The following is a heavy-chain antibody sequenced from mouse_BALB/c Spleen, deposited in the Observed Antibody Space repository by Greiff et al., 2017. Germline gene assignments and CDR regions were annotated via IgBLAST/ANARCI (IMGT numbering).Heavy chain of an antibody. Sequence: QVQLQQSGAELVKPGASVTLSCKASGYTFTSYYMYWVKQRPGQGLEWIGEINPSNGGTNFNEKFKSKATLSVDKSSSTAYMQLSSLTSEDSAVYYCTRDLTGTEAMDYWGQGTSVTVSS. CDR3: TRDLTGTEAMDY. V-gene: IGHV1S81*02. D-gene: IGHD4-1*01. CDR2: INPSNGGT. J-gene: IGHJ4*01. CDR1: GYTFTSYY.